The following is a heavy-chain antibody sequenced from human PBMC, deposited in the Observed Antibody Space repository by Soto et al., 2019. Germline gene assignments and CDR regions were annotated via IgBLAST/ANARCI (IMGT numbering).Heavy chain of an antibody. D-gene: IGHD4-17*01. CDR3: ARSPSMTTVSLDY. J-gene: IGHJ4*02. CDR2: ISSSSSYI. Sequence: EVQLVESGGGLVKPGGSLRLSCAACGFTFSSYSMNWVRQAPGKGLEWVSSISSSSSYIYYADSVKGRFTISRDNAKNSLYLQMNSLRAEDTAVYYCARSPSMTTVSLDYWGQGTLVTVSS. V-gene: IGHV3-21*01. CDR1: GFTFSSYS.